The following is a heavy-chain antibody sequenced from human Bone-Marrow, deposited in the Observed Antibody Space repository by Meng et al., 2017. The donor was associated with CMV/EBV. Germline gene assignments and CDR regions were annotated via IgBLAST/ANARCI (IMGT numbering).Heavy chain of an antibody. CDR3: ARDVPLSGSYLVDWFDP. Sequence: GGSLRLSCAASGFTFSDYYMSWIRQAPGKGLEWVSYISSSGSTIYYADSVKGRFTISRDNAKNSLYLQMNSLRAEDTAVYYCARDVPLSGSYLVDWFDPWGQGTLVTVSS. V-gene: IGHV3-11*04. D-gene: IGHD1-26*01. J-gene: IGHJ5*02. CDR2: ISSSGSTI. CDR1: GFTFSDYY.